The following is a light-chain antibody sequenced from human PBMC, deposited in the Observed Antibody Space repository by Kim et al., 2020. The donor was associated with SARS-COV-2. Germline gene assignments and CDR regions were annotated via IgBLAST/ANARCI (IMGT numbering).Light chain of an antibody. V-gene: IGKV1-39*01. CDR1: QSISGN. CDR3: QQRYNIPYT. J-gene: IGKJ2*01. Sequence: DIQMTQSPSSLSASVGDRVTITCRASQSISGNLNWYQQKSGKAPKLLIYAASSLQSGVPSRFSGSGSGTDFTLTISSLQPEDFATYYCQQRYNIPYTFGQGTKLEI. CDR2: AAS.